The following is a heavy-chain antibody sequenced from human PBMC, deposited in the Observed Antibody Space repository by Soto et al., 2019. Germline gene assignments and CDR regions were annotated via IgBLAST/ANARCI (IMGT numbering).Heavy chain of an antibody. Sequence: PXETLSLTCTVYGLSFSGYYWSWIRQPPGKGLEWIGEINHSGSTNYNPSLKSRVTISVDTSKNQFSLKLSSVTAADTAVYYCARSRYSSSWYGRYFDDWGQGTLVTVSS. D-gene: IGHD6-13*01. CDR2: INHSGST. CDR1: GLSFSGYY. J-gene: IGHJ4*02. CDR3: ARSRYSSSWYGRYFDD. V-gene: IGHV4-34*01.